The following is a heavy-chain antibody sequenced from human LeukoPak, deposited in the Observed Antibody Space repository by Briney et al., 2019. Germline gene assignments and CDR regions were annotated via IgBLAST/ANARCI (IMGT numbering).Heavy chain of an antibody. CDR2: IIPILGIA. D-gene: IGHD6-19*01. J-gene: IGHJ4*02. V-gene: IGHV1-69*04. CDR3: ARGRIAVAGTVAY. Sequence: SVKVSCKASGGTFSSYAISWVRQAPGQGLEWMGRIIPILGIANYAQKFQGRVTITADKSTSTAYMELSSLRAEDTAVYYCARGRIAVAGTVAYWGQGTLVTVSS. CDR1: GGTFSSYA.